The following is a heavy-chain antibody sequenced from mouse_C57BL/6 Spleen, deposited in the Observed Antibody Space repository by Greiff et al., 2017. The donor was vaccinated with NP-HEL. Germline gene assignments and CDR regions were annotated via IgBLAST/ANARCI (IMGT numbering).Heavy chain of an antibody. V-gene: IGHV1-26*01. J-gene: IGHJ2*01. CDR2: INPNNGGT. Sequence: VQLQQSGPELVKPGASVKISCKASGYTFTDYYMNWVKQSHGKSLEWIGDINPNNGGTSYNQKFKGKATLTVYKSSSTAYMELRSLTSEDSAVYYCARRNSLDYWGQGTTLPVSS. CDR3: ARRNSLDY. CDR1: GYTFTDYY.